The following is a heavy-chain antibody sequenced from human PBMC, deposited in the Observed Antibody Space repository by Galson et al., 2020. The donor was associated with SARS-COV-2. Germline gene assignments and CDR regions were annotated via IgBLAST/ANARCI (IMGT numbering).Heavy chain of an antibody. J-gene: IGHJ5*01. Sequence: GESLKISCKTSGYTFTNYYIHWVRQAPGQGLEWVGWINPNSGGTTYAQNFQGRVTITRDTSVTSAYMDLIRLRSDDTAVYYCARDGDYDNFWSGYAPNWFDSWGQGTQVTVSS. CDR2: INPNSGGT. V-gene: IGHV1-2*02. CDR3: ARDGDYDNFWSGYAPNWFDS. D-gene: IGHD3-3*01. CDR1: GYTFTNYY.